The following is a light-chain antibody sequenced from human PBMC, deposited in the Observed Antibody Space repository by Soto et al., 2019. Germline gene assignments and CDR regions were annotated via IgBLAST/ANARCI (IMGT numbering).Light chain of an antibody. CDR1: QDLDNW. Sequence: ILMSQSPSSLSASVGDRVTITCRASQDLDNWLAWYQQKPGKAPQLLIYRSSTLKTGVPSRFSGFGSGTEYTLTINGLQPDDFATYYCQQYSSYWTFGQGTKVEI. CDR2: RSS. V-gene: IGKV1-5*03. J-gene: IGKJ1*01. CDR3: QQYSSYWT.